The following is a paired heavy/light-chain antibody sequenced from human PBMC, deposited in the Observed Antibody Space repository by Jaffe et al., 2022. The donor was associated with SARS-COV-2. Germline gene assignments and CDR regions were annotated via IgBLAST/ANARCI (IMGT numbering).Heavy chain of an antibody. CDR2: LSGSGDST. Sequence: EVQLVESGGGLVQPGGSLRLSCAASGFTFSSSAMSWVRQAPGKGLEWVSALSGSGDSTYYADSVKGRFTISRDNAKNTLYLQMNSLRAEDTAVYYCAKPKSNFRPPDYWGQGTLVTVSS. D-gene: IGHD3-3*01. V-gene: IGHV3-23*04. CDR3: AKPKSNFRPPDY. CDR1: GFTFSSSA. J-gene: IGHJ4*02.
Light chain of an antibody. V-gene: IGLV2-23*01. Sequence: QSALTQPASVSGSPGQSITISCTGTSSDVGSYNLVSWYQQHPGEAPRLMIYEGSKRPSGVSNRFSGSKSGNTASLTISGLQAEDEADYYCCSYAGSSTLVFGGGTKLTVL. CDR3: CSYAGSSTLV. J-gene: IGLJ3*02. CDR2: EGS. CDR1: SSDVGSYNL.